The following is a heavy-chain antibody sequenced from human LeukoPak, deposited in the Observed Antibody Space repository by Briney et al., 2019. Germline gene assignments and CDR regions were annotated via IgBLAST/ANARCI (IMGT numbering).Heavy chain of an antibody. Sequence: PGGFLRLSCAASGFTFSNYWMSWVRQGPGKGLEWGANIKQDGRAKYTMDSVKGRFTISRDNTKNSLYLQMNSLRAEDTSVYYCARDGWPFDYWGQGTLVTVSS. J-gene: IGHJ4*02. V-gene: IGHV3-7*04. CDR3: ARDGWPFDY. CDR2: IKQDGRAK. CDR1: GFTFSNYW. D-gene: IGHD6-19*01.